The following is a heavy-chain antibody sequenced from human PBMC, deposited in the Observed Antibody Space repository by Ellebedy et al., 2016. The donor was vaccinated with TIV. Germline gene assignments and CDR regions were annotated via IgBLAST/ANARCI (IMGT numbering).Heavy chain of an antibody. J-gene: IGHJ4*02. CDR2: ISYDGSNK. CDR1: GFTFSSYA. Sequence: GGSLRLSFAASGFTFSSYAMHWVRQAPGKGLEWVAVISYDGSNKYYADSVKGRFTISRDNSKNTLDLQMNSLRAEDTAVYYCARVGPPLRYSGYDYGYWGQGTLVTVSS. D-gene: IGHD5-12*01. V-gene: IGHV3-30-3*01. CDR3: ARVGPPLRYSGYDYGY.